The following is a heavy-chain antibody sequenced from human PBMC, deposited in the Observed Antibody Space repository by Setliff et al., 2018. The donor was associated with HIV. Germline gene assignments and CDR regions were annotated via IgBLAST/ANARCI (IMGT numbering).Heavy chain of an antibody. CDR1: GFTFTNYA. D-gene: IGHD3-16*01. J-gene: IGHJ6*03. CDR3: AKAPYPQYYHYYMDV. Sequence: ASVKVSCKTSGFTFTNYAIHWVRQAPGQRLEWMGWINAGNGNTKYSQELQGRLTITRDTSASTAYMDLSSLRAEDTAVYYCAKAPYPQYYHYYMDVWGKGTTVTVSS. V-gene: IGHV1-3*03. CDR2: INAGNGNT.